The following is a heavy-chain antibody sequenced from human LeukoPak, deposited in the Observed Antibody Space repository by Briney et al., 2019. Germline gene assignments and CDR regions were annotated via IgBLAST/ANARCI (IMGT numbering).Heavy chain of an antibody. Sequence: SETLSLTCSVSDGSINSYYWNWIRRPPGKGLEWIGYIYYNGNTNYSPSLKSRVTMSVDTSKNLFSLKVSSVTAADAAVYYCARGRSNYYGMDVWGQGTTVTVSS. V-gene: IGHV4-59*01. D-gene: IGHD1-26*01. CDR3: ARGRSNYYGMDV. CDR1: DGSINSYY. J-gene: IGHJ6*02. CDR2: IYYNGNT.